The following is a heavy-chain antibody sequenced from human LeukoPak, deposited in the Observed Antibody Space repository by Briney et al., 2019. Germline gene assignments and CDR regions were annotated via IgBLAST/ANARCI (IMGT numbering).Heavy chain of an antibody. CDR3: AREYYYGSGSYCSAFDY. V-gene: IGHV4-4*07. CDR1: GGSISSYY. J-gene: IGHJ4*02. CDR2: IYTSGST. Sequence: PSETLSLTCTVSGGSISSYYWSWIRQPAGKGLEWIGRIYTSGSTNYNPSLKSRVTMSVDTSKNQFSLKLSSVTAADTAVYYCAREYYYGSGSYCSAFDYWGQGTLVTVSS. D-gene: IGHD3-10*01.